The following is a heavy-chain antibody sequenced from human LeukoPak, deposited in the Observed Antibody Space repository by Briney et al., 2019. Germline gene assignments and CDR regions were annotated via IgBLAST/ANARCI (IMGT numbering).Heavy chain of an antibody. V-gene: IGHV3-23*01. CDR2: ISGSGGST. D-gene: IGHD2-21*02. CDR1: GFTFSSYA. CDR3: AKDSTVTPGPSAAFDI. Sequence: GGSLRLSCAASGFTFSSYAMSWVRQAPGKGLEWVSAISGSGGSTYYADSVKGRFTISRDNSKNTLYLQMNSLRAEDTAVYYCAKDSTVTPGPSAAFDIWGQGTMVTVSS. J-gene: IGHJ3*02.